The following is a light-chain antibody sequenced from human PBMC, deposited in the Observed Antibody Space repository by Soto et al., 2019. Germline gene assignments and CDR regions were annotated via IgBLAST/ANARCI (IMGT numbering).Light chain of an antibody. V-gene: IGKV3-15*01. CDR3: QQYDSWPPLFS. CDR2: GAS. Sequence: EIVMTQSPATLSVSPGERATLSCRASQSISSNLAWYQQRPGQAPRLLVYGASTRATGIPARFSGSGSGTEFTLTISSLQSEDFAVYYCQQYDSWPPLFSFGPGTKVDLK. J-gene: IGKJ3*01. CDR1: QSISSN.